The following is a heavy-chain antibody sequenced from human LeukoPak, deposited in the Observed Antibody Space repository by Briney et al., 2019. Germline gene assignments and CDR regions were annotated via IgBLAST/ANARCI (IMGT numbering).Heavy chain of an antibody. J-gene: IGHJ4*02. V-gene: IGHV1-46*01. CDR2: INPSGGST. D-gene: IGHD6-19*01. CDR3: ARGPSSAGYSDYFDY. CDR1: GYTFTSYY. Sequence: EASVTVSCKASGYTFTSYYMHWVRQAPGQGLEWMGIINPSGGSTSYAQKFQGRVTMTRDTSTSTVYMELSSLRSEDTAVYYCARGPSSAGYSDYFDYWGQGTLVTVSS.